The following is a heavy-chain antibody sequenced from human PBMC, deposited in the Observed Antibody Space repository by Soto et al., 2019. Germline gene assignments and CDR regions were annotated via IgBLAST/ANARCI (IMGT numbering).Heavy chain of an antibody. Sequence: QVQLVESGGGVVQPGRSLRLSCAASGFTFSSFGMHWVRQAPGKGLEWVAVIWSDGSNKYGDSVKGRFTISRDNSKNTLYLQMNSLRVEDTAVYYCARMYYYDSSGHLGDALHMWGQGTMVTVSS. CDR2: IWSDGSN. V-gene: IGHV3-33*01. J-gene: IGHJ3*02. CDR1: GFTFSSFG. D-gene: IGHD3-22*01. CDR3: ARMYYYDSSGHLGDALHM.